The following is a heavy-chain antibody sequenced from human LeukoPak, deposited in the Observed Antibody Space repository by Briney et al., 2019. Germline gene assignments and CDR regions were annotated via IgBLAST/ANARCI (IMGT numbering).Heavy chain of an antibody. Sequence: GGSLTLSCAASGFTFSSYSMNWVRQAPGKGLEWVSSISSSSSYIYYADSVKGRFPISRDNAKNPLYLQMNSLRAEDTAVYYCARDSGSYYVAFDIWGQGTMVTVSS. V-gene: IGHV3-21*01. CDR1: GFTFSSYS. J-gene: IGHJ3*02. CDR3: ARDSGSYYVAFDI. D-gene: IGHD1-26*01. CDR2: ISSSSSYI.